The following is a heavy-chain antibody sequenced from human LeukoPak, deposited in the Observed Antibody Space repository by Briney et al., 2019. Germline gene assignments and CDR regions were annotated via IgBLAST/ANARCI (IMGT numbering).Heavy chain of an antibody. CDR1: GFTFGSFA. V-gene: IGHV3-23*01. CDR2: IFGSGGSP. J-gene: IGHJ4*02. CDR3: GKTTAGYSSGQKPAWPVDY. Sequence: GGSLRLCCEASGFTFGSFAMYWVRQAPGKGLDWIAGIFGSGGSPHYADSVKGRFTISRDNSKNTVYLQINSLRADHTGVYYCGKTTAGYSSGQKPAWPVDYWGQGTLVTVSS. D-gene: IGHD5-18*01.